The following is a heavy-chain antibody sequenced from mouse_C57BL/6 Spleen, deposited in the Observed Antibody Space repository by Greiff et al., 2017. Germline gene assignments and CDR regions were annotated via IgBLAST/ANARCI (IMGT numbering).Heavy chain of an antibody. Sequence: QVQLKQSGAELVKPGASVKISCTASGYAFSSYWMNWVKQRPGKGLEWIGQIYPGDGDTNYTGKFKGKATLTADKSSSTAYLQLSSLTSEDSAVYFCARDYSNSFAYWGQGTLVTVSA. CDR2: IYPGDGDT. CDR1: GYAFSSYW. V-gene: IGHV1-80*01. CDR3: ARDYSNSFAY. D-gene: IGHD2-5*01. J-gene: IGHJ3*01.